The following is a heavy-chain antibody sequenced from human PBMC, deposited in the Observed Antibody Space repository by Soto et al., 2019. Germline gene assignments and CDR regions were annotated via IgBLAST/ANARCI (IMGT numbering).Heavy chain of an antibody. Sequence: QVQLQESGPGLVKPSQTLSLTCTVSGGSISSGGYYWSWIRQHPGKGLEWIGYIYYRGSTYYNPALTSRVTISVDTSKTQFSLQVSSVTAADTAVYYCARGRISPSTYPIGYWGQGTLVTVSS. V-gene: IGHV4-31*03. J-gene: IGHJ4*02. D-gene: IGHD2-2*01. CDR1: GGSISSGGYY. CDR3: ARGRISPSTYPIGY. CDR2: IYYRGST.